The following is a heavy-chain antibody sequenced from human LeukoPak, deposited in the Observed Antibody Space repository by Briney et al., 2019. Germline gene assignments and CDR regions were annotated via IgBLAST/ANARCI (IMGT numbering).Heavy chain of an antibody. J-gene: IGHJ6*02. CDR3: ARGRSTMVRGVITYHYYYGMDV. Sequence: SETLSLTCAVYGGSFSGYYWSWIRQPPGKGLEWTGEINHSGSTNYNPSLKSRVTISVDTSKNQFSLKLSSVTAADTAVYYCARGRSTMVRGVITYHYYYGMDVWGQGTTVTVSS. CDR1: GGSFSGYY. CDR2: INHSGST. D-gene: IGHD3-10*01. V-gene: IGHV4-34*01.